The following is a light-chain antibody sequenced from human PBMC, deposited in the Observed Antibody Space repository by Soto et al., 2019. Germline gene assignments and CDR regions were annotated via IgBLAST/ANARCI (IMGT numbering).Light chain of an antibody. Sequence: EILMTQSPATLSVSQGERSTLXXRASQSVNIYLAWYQQKPGQAPRLVXFGASSRATGIPARFSGSGSGTEFNLTISSLQSEDFAVYFCQQYDDWLRLTFGGGTKVDIK. CDR2: GAS. CDR1: QSVNIY. J-gene: IGKJ4*01. V-gene: IGKV3D-15*01. CDR3: QQYDDWLRLT.